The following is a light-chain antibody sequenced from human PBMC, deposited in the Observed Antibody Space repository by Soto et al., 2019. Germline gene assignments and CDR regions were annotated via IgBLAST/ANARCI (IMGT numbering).Light chain of an antibody. CDR3: QQSFSTPWT. CDR2: AAS. CDR1: QRIGTY. J-gene: IGKJ1*01. V-gene: IGKV1-39*01. Sequence: DIPMTQSPSSLSASEGDRVTITCRASQRIGTYLNWYQQKPGKAPKLLIYAASSMQRGVPSRFRGSGSGTDFTLTISSLQPEDFASYYCQQSFSTPWTFGQGTKVEIK.